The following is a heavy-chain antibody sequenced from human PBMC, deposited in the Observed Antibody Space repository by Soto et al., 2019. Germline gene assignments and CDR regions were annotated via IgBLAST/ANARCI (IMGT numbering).Heavy chain of an antibody. J-gene: IGHJ1*01. V-gene: IGHV4-30-4*01. D-gene: IGHD3-22*01. CDR2: IHSSGSI. CDR1: GGYISSDDYY. CDR3: ARDLDGLHDDNSGPYPRPG. Sequence: SSETLSLTYTVSGGYISSDDYYWSWIRQAPGRGLEWIGYIHSSGSIYYNPSLKSRATMSIDTARNQFSLKVSSVTVADTAVYYCARDLDGLHDDNSGPYPRPGWGQGTLVTVSS.